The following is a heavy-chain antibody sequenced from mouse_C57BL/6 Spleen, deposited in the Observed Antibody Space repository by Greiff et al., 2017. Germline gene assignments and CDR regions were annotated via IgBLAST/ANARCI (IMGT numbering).Heavy chain of an antibody. J-gene: IGHJ2*01. V-gene: IGHV1-26*01. CDR2: INPNNGGT. CDR3: ARWHYYGSSPDY. CDR1: GYTFTDYY. D-gene: IGHD1-1*01. Sequence: EVQLQQSGPELVKPGASVKISCKASGYTFTDYYMNWVKQSHGKSLEWIGDINPNNGGTSYNQKFKGKATLTVDKSSSTAYMELRSLTSEDSAVYYCARWHYYGSSPDYWGQGTTLTVSS.